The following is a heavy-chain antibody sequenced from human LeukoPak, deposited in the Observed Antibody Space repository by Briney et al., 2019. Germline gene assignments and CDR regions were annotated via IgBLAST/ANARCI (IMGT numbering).Heavy chain of an antibody. Sequence: PGGSLRLSCAASGFTVSSNYMSWVRQAPGKGLEWVSLIYSDGNTYYADSVKGRFTISRDNSKNTLCLQMNSLRAEDTAVYYCARDYPSFDYWGQGTLVTVSS. CDR3: ARDYPSFDY. CDR2: IYSDGNT. J-gene: IGHJ4*02. V-gene: IGHV3-53*01. CDR1: GFTVSSNY. D-gene: IGHD3-16*02.